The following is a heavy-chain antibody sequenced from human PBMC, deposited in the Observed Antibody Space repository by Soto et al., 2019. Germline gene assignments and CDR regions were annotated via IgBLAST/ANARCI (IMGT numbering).Heavy chain of an antibody. CDR1: GLTVSGKKY. CDR2: LYDVVGR. D-gene: IGHD1-1*01. J-gene: IGHJ3*01. CDR3: STWHEREHAYDV. Sequence: DVQLVESGGGLIQPGGSLRLSCAAFGLTVSGKKYVAWVRQAPGKGLEWVSALYDVVGRYYADSLKGRFTTSTDSSKTTVYLPMNDLRPDDTAVYYCSTWHEREHAYDVWGEGTTVTVSS. V-gene: IGHV3-53*01.